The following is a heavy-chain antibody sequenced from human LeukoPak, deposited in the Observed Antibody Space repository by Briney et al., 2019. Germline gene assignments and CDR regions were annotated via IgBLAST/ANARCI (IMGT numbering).Heavy chain of an antibody. Sequence: GGSLRLSCAASGFTFSSYAMSWVRQASGKGLEWVSAISGSGGSTYYADSVKGRFTISRDNSKNTLYLQMNSLRAEDTAVYYCARDYCSGGSCYLDYWGQGTLVTVSS. CDR3: ARDYCSGGSCYLDY. J-gene: IGHJ4*02. CDR2: ISGSGGST. CDR1: GFTFSSYA. V-gene: IGHV3-23*01. D-gene: IGHD2-15*01.